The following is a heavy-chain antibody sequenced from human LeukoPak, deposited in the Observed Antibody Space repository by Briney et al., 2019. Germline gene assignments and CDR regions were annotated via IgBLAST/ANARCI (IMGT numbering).Heavy chain of an antibody. Sequence: GGSLRLSCAASGFTFSSYAMIWVRQAQGKGLEWVSAISGSGGSTYYADPVKGRFTLPRDNSKNTLYLQMNSLRAEDTAVYYCAKDRSGSCCSWFDPWGQGTLVTVSS. D-gene: IGHD1-26*01. CDR2: ISGSGGST. CDR1: GFTFSSYA. V-gene: IGHV3-23*01. J-gene: IGHJ5*02. CDR3: AKDRSGSCCSWFDP.